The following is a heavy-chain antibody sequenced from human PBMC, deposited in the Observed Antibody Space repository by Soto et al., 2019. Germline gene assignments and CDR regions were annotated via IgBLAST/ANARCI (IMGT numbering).Heavy chain of an antibody. D-gene: IGHD5-18*01. CDR3: AKDADTPMVRDL. V-gene: IGHV3-21*01. J-gene: IGHJ4*02. CDR1: GSTLSTYA. Sequence: PGGSLRLSCAASGSTLSTYAINWVRQAPGKGLEWVSSISSSGSYISYADSVKGRFTISRDNAKNSLYLQMNSLRAEDTAVYYCAKDADTPMVRDLWGQGTLVTVYS. CDR2: ISSSGSYI.